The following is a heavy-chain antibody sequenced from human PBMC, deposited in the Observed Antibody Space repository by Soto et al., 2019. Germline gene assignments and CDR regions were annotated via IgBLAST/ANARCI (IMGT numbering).Heavy chain of an antibody. V-gene: IGHV1-69*13. CDR1: GGTFSSYA. J-gene: IGHJ6*02. Sequence: SVKVSCNASGGTFSSYAISWVRQAPGQGLEWMGGIIPIFGTANYAQKFQGRVTITADESTSTAYMELSSLRSEDTAVYYCARCPSIAAAGTEGTLYYYGMDVWGQGTTVTVAS. D-gene: IGHD6-13*01. CDR3: ARCPSIAAAGTEGTLYYYGMDV. CDR2: IIPIFGTA.